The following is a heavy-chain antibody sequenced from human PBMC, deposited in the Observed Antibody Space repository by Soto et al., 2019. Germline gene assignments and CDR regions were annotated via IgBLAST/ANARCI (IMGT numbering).Heavy chain of an antibody. J-gene: IGHJ6*03. CDR1: GGSISSSNW. Sequence: PSETLSLTCAVSGGSISSSNWWSWVRQPPGKGLEWIGEIYHSGSTNYNPSLKSRVTISVDKSKNQSSLKLSSVTAADTAVYYCARLRGTSNYGYYYYYMDVWGKGTTVTVSS. CDR2: IYHSGST. CDR3: ARLRGTSNYGYYYYYMDV. D-gene: IGHD4-4*01. V-gene: IGHV4-4*02.